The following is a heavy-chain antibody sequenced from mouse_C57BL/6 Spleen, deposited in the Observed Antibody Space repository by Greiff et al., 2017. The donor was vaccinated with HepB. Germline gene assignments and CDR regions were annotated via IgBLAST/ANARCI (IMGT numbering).Heavy chain of an antibody. CDR1: GYTFTDYN. Sequence: EVQLQESGPELVKPGASVKIPCKASGYTFTDYNMDWVKQSHGKSLEWIGDINPNNGGTIYNQKFKGKATLTVDKSSSTAYMELRSLTSEDTAVYYCARPLNWDGAWFAYWGQGTLVTVSA. J-gene: IGHJ3*01. V-gene: IGHV1-18*01. D-gene: IGHD4-1*02. CDR2: INPNNGGT. CDR3: ARPLNWDGAWFAY.